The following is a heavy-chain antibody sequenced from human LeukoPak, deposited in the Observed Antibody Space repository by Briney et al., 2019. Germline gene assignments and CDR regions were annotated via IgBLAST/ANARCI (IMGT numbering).Heavy chain of an antibody. J-gene: IGHJ3*02. D-gene: IGHD3-22*01. CDR3: ARHRVTMIVAVKAFDI. V-gene: IGHV4-34*01. CDR2: INHSGST. Sequence: PSETLSLTCAVYGGSFSGYYWSWIRQPPGKGLEWIGEINHSGSTNYNPSLKSRVTISVDTSKNQFSLKLSSVTAADTAVYHCARHRVTMIVAVKAFDIWGQGTMVTVSS. CDR1: GGSFSGYY.